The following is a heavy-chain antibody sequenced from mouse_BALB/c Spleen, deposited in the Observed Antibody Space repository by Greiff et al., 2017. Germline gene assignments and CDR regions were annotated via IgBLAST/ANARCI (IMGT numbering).Heavy chain of an antibody. D-gene: IGHD2-4*01. J-gene: IGHJ3*01. CDR2: IDPENGNT. V-gene: IGHV14-1*02. Sequence: VQLKASGAELVRPGALVKLSCKASGFNIKDYYMHWVKQRPEQGLEWIGWIDPENGNTIYDQKLQGKASITADTSSNTAYLQLSSLTSEDTAVYYCARSSTMITRAWFAYWGQGTLVTVSA. CDR1: GFNIKDYY. CDR3: ARSSTMITRAWFAY.